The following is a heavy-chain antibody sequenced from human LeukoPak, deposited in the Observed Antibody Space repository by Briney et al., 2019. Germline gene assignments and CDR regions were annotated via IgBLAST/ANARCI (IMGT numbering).Heavy chain of an antibody. CDR3: AKDLEGSGSYYPPLGLYGMDV. CDR1: GGSVSSGSYY. D-gene: IGHD3-10*01. J-gene: IGHJ6*02. Sequence: PSETLSLTCTVSGGSVSSGSYYWSWIRQPPGKGLEWIGYIYYSGSTNYNPSLKSRVTISVDTSKNQFSLKLSSVTAADTAVYYCAKDLEGSGSYYPPLGLYGMDVWGQGTTVTVSS. CDR2: IYYSGST. V-gene: IGHV4-61*01.